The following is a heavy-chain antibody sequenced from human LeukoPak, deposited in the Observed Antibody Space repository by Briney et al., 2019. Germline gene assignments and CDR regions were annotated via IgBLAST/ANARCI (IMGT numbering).Heavy chain of an antibody. V-gene: IGHV4-39*07. CDR1: GGSISSSSYY. CDR3: ARTSTDLGAFDY. Sequence: PSETLSLTCTVSGGSISSSSYYWGWMRQPPGKGLEWIGSIYYSGSTYYNPSLKSRVTISVDTSKNQFSLKLSSVTAADTAVYYCARTSTDLGAFDYWGQGTLVTVSS. D-gene: IGHD3-3*01. CDR2: IYYSGST. J-gene: IGHJ4*02.